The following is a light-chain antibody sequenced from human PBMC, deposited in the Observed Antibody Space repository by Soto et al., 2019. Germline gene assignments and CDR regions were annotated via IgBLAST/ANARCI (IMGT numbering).Light chain of an antibody. CDR3: SSYTRTTTLIV. CDR2: QVT. Sequence: QSALTQPASVSGSPGQSITISCTGTIRDVGSYNYVSWYQQHPGKVPKLLIYQVTNRPSGVSNRFSGSKSGNTASLTISGLQADHEADYYCSSYTRTTTLIVFGTGTKLTVL. J-gene: IGLJ1*01. CDR1: IRDVGSYNY. V-gene: IGLV2-14*03.